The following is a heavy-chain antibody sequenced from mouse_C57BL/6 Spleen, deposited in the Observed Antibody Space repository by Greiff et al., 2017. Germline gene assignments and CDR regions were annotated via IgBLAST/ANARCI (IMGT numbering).Heavy chain of an antibody. CDR3: ARAYSNGAMDY. CDR1: GFTFSSYA. D-gene: IGHD2-5*01. V-gene: IGHV5-4*03. J-gene: IGHJ4*01. CDR2: ISDGGSYT. Sequence: EVKLMESGGGLVKPGGSLKLSCAASGFTFSSYAMSWVRQTPEKRLEWVATISDGGSYTYYPDNVKGRFTISRDNAKNNLYLQMSHLKSEDTAMYDCARAYSNGAMDYWGQGTSVTVSS.